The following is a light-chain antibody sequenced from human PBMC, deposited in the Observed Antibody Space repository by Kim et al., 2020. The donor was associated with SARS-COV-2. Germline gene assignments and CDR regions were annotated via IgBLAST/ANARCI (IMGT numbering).Light chain of an antibody. J-gene: IGKJ4*01. CDR3: QQYGSSLIT. CDR1: RSASGTF. V-gene: IGKV3-20*01. CDR2: GAS. Sequence: SPGERVTLSCRASRSASGTFLAWYQQKPGQAPSLLIYGASSRATGIPDRFSGGGSGTDFTLTISRLEPEDFAVYYCQQYGSSLITFGGGTKVDIK.